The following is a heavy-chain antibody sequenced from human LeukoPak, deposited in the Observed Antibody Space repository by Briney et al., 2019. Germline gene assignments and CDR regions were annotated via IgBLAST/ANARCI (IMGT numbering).Heavy chain of an antibody. CDR2: ISGYNGNT. Sequence: ASVKVSCKASGYTFTSYGITWVRQAPGQGLEWLGWISGYNGNTNYAQKLQGRVTMTTDTSTSTAYMELRGLRSDDTAVYYCTRVLPVEMGGTRDYWGQGTLVTVSS. D-gene: IGHD1-26*01. J-gene: IGHJ4*02. V-gene: IGHV1-18*01. CDR1: GYTFTSYG. CDR3: TRVLPVEMGGTRDY.